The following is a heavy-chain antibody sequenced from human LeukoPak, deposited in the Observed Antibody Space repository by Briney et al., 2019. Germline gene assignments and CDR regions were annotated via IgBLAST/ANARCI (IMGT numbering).Heavy chain of an antibody. Sequence: PGGSLRLSCAASGFTFSSYAMSWVRRAPGKGLEWVSAISGSGGSTYYADSVKGRFTISRDNSKNTLYLQMNSLRPEDTAIYYCARESRDTAMATDYWGQGTLVTVSS. CDR2: ISGSGGST. CDR3: ARESRDTAMATDY. D-gene: IGHD5-18*01. V-gene: IGHV3-23*01. J-gene: IGHJ4*02. CDR1: GFTFSSYA.